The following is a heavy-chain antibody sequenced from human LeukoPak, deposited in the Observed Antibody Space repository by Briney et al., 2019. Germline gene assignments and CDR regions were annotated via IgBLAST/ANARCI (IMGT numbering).Heavy chain of an antibody. V-gene: IGHV3-7*04. J-gene: IGHJ4*02. Sequence: PGGTLRLSCAASGFTFSGSAMHWVRQASGKGLEWVANIKQDGSEKYYVDSVKGRFTISRDNAHNSLYLHMNSLRAEDTAVYYCARGGWYYFDYWGQGTLVTVSS. CDR1: GFTFSGSA. CDR2: IKQDGSEK. CDR3: ARGGWYYFDY. D-gene: IGHD6-19*01.